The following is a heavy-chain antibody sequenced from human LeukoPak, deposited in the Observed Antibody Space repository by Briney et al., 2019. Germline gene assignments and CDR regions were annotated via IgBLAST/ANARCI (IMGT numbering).Heavy chain of an antibody. D-gene: IGHD3-10*01. Sequence: SQTLSLTCIVSGGSISSGNFYWTWIRQPPGKGLEWIGYIYYTGNTYYNPSLKSRATISIHTSKNQFSLKLNSVTAADTAVYYCARRYGAGSHIIWGQGTMVTVSS. CDR2: IYYTGNT. J-gene: IGHJ3*02. V-gene: IGHV4-30-4*08. CDR1: GGSISSGNFY. CDR3: ARRYGAGSHII.